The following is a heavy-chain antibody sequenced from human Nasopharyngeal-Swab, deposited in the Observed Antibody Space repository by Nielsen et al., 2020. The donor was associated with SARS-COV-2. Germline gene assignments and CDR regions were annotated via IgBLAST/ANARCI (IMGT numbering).Heavy chain of an antibody. J-gene: IGHJ6*02. CDR3: ARALTVDTAMVIYYYYYGMDV. V-gene: IGHV1-8*01. D-gene: IGHD5-18*01. Sequence: WVGQAPGQGLEWMGWMNPNSGNTGYAQKFQGRVTMTRNTSISTAYMELSSLRSEDTAVYYCARALTVDTAMVIYYYYYGMDVWGQGTTVTVSS. CDR2: MNPNSGNT.